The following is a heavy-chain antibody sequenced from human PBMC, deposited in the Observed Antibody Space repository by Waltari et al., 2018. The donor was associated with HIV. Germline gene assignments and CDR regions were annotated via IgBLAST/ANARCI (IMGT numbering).Heavy chain of an antibody. V-gene: IGHV3-74*01. D-gene: IGHD3-10*01. J-gene: IGHJ4*02. CDR2: INIDGSRI. Sequence: EVQLVQSGGGLIKPGGSLRLSCAASGFSVSSYWMHWVGQTPGKGLVWVSRINIDGSRIDYADSVRGRFTISRDSAKNTLSLQMNSLTEEDTAVYYCSRDTFGEYDYWGQGTLVTVSS. CDR3: SRDTFGEYDY. CDR1: GFSVSSYW.